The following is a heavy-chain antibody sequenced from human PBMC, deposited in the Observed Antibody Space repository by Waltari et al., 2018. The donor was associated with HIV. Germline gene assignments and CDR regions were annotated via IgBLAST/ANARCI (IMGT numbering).Heavy chain of an antibody. CDR2: IFSSGNT. CDR3: AREPAGSSLLEY. V-gene: IGHV4-61*01. Sequence: QVQLQESGPGLVKRSETLYLTCTVAGGSISSGRCYVSWVRQPPGKGLEWIGYIFSSGNTNYNPSLKSRVTISVDTSKNQFSLRLNSVSAADTAVYYCAREPAGSSLLEYWGQGTLVTVSS. CDR1: GGSISSGRCY. D-gene: IGHD3-10*01. J-gene: IGHJ4*02.